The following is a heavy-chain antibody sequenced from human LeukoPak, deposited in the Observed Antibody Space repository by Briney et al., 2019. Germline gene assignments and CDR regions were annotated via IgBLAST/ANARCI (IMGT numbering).Heavy chain of an antibody. D-gene: IGHD3-16*01. J-gene: IGHJ4*02. CDR2: IYYSGST. V-gene: IGHV4-39*01. CDR3: ARLRGGLPHYFDY. Sequence: PSETLSLTCTVSGGSISSSSYYWGWIRQPPGKGLEWIGSIYYSGSTYYNPSLKSRATISVDTSKNQFSLKLSSVTAADTAVYYCARLRGGLPHYFDYWGQGTLVTVSS. CDR1: GGSISSSSYY.